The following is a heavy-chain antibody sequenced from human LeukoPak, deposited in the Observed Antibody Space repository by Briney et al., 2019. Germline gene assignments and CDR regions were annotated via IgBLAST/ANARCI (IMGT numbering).Heavy chain of an antibody. V-gene: IGHV3-30*04. CDR3: TRPVIGQQLVMGYYYYYYMDV. Sequence: PGRSLRLSCAASGLTFSSYAMHWVRQAPGKGLEWVAIISNDGSNKYYADSVKGRFTISRDNSKNTLYLQMNSLRAEDTAVYYCTRPVIGQQLVMGYYYYYYMDVWGKGTTVTVSS. CDR1: GLTFSSYA. J-gene: IGHJ6*03. D-gene: IGHD6-13*01. CDR2: ISNDGSNK.